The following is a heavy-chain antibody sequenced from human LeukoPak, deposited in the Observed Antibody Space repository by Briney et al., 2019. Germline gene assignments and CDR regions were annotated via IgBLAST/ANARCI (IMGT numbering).Heavy chain of an antibody. Sequence: PSETLSLTCAVYGGSFSGYYWSWIRQPPGKGLEWIGEINHSGSTNYNPSLKSRVTISVDTSKNQFSLKLSSVTAADTAVYYCGGPPQLQPPTGDYWGQETLVTVSS. CDR3: GGPPQLQPPTGDY. CDR2: INHSGST. J-gene: IGHJ4*02. V-gene: IGHV4-34*01. D-gene: IGHD2-2*01. CDR1: GGSFSGYY.